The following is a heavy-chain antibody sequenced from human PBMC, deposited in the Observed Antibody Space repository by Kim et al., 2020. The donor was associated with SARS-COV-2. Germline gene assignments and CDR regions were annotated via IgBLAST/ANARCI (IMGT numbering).Heavy chain of an antibody. CDR2: SGST. CDR3: AREGQAPS. J-gene: IGHJ5*02. Sequence: SGSTYYNPSLKSRVTISVDTSKNQFSLKLSSVTAADTAVYYCAREGQAPSWGQGTLVTVSS. V-gene: IGHV4-30-2*04.